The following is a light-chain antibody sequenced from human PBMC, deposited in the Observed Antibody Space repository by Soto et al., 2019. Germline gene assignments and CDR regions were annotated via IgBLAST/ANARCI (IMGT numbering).Light chain of an antibody. J-gene: IGKJ4*01. V-gene: IGKV3-15*01. CDR1: QGINRK. CDR2: GAS. Sequence: IVMTQSPATLSVSPGERVTFSCRASQGINRKLAWYQHKAGQAPRLLISGASTGATGIPARFSGSGSGTEFTLTINSLQSEDSAVYYCQQYHNWTVTFGGGTKVDIX. CDR3: QQYHNWTVT.